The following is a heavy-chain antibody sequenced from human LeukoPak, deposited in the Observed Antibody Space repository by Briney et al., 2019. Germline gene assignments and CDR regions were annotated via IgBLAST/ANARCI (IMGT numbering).Heavy chain of an antibody. CDR1: GFTLSSDW. CDR3: ARGRYSSRSGGYYFDI. CDR2: IKKDGIEK. D-gene: IGHD2-2*01. J-gene: IGHJ4*02. V-gene: IGHV3-7*01. Sequence: QSGGSLRPSCVVSGFTLSSDWMSWVRQAPGKGLEWVANIKKDGIEKYYVESVKGRFTISRDNAKNSLSLQMNSLRAEDTAVYYCARGRYSSRSGGYYFDIWGQGTLVTVSS.